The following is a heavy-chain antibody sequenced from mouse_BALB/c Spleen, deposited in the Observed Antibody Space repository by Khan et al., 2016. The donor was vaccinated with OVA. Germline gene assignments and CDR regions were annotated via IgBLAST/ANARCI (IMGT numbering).Heavy chain of an antibody. D-gene: IGHD2-4*01. CDR1: GFSLTSYG. CDR3: ARIYYYDEVDAY. J-gene: IGHJ3*01. Sequence: QVQLKQSGPGLVQPSQSLSITCTVSGFSLTSYGVHWVRQSPGKGLEWLGVIWSGGSTDYNAAFISRLSISKDNSKSQVFFKMNSLQANDTAIYYCARIYYYDEVDAYWGQGTMVTVSA. V-gene: IGHV2-2*02. CDR2: IWSGGST.